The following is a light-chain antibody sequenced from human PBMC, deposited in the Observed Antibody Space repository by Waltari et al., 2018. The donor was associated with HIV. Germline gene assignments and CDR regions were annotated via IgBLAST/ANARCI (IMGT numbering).Light chain of an antibody. CDR1: SSDVGDYNY. CDR3: SSYTSSNTLVV. Sequence: QSALTQPASVSGSPGQSITISCTGTSSDVGDYNYVSWYQQRPGKAPERIIYEVSHRPSGVSNRFSGSKSGNTASLTISGLQAEDEADYFCSSYTSSNTLVVFGGGTKLTVL. CDR2: EVS. J-gene: IGLJ2*01. V-gene: IGLV2-14*01.